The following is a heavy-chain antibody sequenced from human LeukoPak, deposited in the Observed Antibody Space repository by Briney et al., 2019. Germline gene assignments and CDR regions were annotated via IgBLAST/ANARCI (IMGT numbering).Heavy chain of an antibody. CDR3: ARDTQDIVVVPAAIALRYYYYYGMDV. J-gene: IGHJ6*04. CDR2: INSDGSST. D-gene: IGHD2-2*02. CDR1: GFTFSSYW. V-gene: IGHV3-74*01. Sequence: QPGGSLRLSCAASGFTFSSYWVHWVRQAPGKGLVWVSRINSDGSSTSYADSVKGRFTISRDNAKNTLYLQMNSLRAEDTAVYYCARDTQDIVVVPAAIALRYYYYYGMDVWGKGTTVTVSS.